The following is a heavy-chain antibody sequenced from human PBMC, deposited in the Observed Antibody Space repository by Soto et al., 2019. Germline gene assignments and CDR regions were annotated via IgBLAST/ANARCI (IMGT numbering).Heavy chain of an antibody. Sequence: ASVKVSCKASGYTFITNDINWVRQASGQGLEWMGWMKPSTGDSGSDPDFQGRITMTRDTATSTAYMELSSLKFEDTAVYYCARGGPAAGFDLRGQGSLVTVSS. CDR3: ARGGPAAGFDL. J-gene: IGHJ5*02. D-gene: IGHD6-13*01. V-gene: IGHV1-8*01. CDR1: GYTFITND. CDR2: MKPSTGDS.